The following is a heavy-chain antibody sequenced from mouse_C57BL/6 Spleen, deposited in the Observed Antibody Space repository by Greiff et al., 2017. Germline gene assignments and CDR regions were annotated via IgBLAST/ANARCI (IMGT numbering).Heavy chain of an antibody. V-gene: IGHV1-55*01. D-gene: IGHD2-3*01. Sequence: VQLQQPGAELVKPGASVKMSCKASGYTFTSYWITWVKQRPGQGLEWIGDIYPGSGSTNYNEKFKSKATRTVDTSSSTAYMQLSSLTSEDSAVYYCARERDGYPAWFAYWGQGTLVTVSA. CDR1: GYTFTSYW. CDR2: IYPGSGST. CDR3: ARERDGYPAWFAY. J-gene: IGHJ3*01.